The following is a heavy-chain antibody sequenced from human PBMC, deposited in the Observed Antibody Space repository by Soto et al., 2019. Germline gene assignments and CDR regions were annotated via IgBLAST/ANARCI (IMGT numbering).Heavy chain of an antibody. CDR1: GFTFSSCS. CDR2: ISGSGGST. J-gene: IGHJ3*02. D-gene: IGHD3-10*01. Sequence: PGGSLRLSCAASGFTFSSCSMSGVRHAPGKGLEWVSAISGSGGSTYYSDSVKGRFTISRDNYKNTLYLQMNSLRAEDTAGYYCATGGLWFGFGAFDIWGQGTMVTVSS. V-gene: IGHV3-23*01. CDR3: ATGGLWFGFGAFDI.